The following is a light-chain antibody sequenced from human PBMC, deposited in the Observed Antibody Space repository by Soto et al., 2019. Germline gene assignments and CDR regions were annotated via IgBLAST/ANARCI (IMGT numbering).Light chain of an antibody. CDR1: QSVGSY. CDR3: QHRGKWPRT. CDR2: GAS. V-gene: IGKV3-11*01. J-gene: IGKJ2*01. Sequence: EIVLTQSPATLSLSPGERVTLSCRASQSVGSYLAWYQQKPGQAPRLLIYGASNRATGIPAMFSGSGSGTDFSLTISSLESEDFAVYYCQHRGKWPRTFGQGTKLEIK.